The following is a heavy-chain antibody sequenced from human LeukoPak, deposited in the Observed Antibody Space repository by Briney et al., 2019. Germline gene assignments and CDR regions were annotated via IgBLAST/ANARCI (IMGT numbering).Heavy chain of an antibody. J-gene: IGHJ4*02. D-gene: IGHD5-24*01. V-gene: IGHV3-33*06. CDR1: GFSFSNFG. CDR3: VKGGDGFNFGDH. CDR2: IWSDARKT. Sequence: GGSLRLSCAASGFSFSNFGMHWVRQTPGKGLEWVALIWSDARKTHYADSVMGRFTISRDNSKNTLYLQMNSLRVEDTAVYYCVKGGDGFNFGDHWGQGNRVTVS.